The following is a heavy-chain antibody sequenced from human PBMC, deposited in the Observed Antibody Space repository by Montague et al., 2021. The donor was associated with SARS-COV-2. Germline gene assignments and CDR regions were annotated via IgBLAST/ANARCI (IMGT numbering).Heavy chain of an antibody. CDR1: GFTFNNYA. Sequence: SLRLSCAAPGFTFNNYAMHWVRQAPGKGLEWVAVISYDGSSKYYADSVKGRFTISRDNSKNTLYLQMHSLRTEDTAVYYCARGGQLRLPGDYDYYNYGMDVWGQGTTVTVS. J-gene: IGHJ6*02. V-gene: IGHV3-30*04. CDR3: ARGGQLRLPGDYDYYNYGMDV. CDR2: ISYDGSSK. D-gene: IGHD4-17*01.